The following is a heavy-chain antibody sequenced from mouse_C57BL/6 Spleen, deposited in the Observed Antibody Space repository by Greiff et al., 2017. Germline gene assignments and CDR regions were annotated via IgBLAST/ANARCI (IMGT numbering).Heavy chain of an antibody. CDR3: ASGNYLSYWYFDV. Sequence: ESGPGLVKPSQSLSLTCSVTGYSITSGYYWNWIRQFPGNKLEWMGYISYDGSNNYNPSLKNRISITRDTSKNQFFLKLNSVTTEDTATYYCASGNYLSYWYFDVWGTGTTVTVSS. CDR2: ISYDGSN. D-gene: IGHD2-1*01. J-gene: IGHJ1*03. V-gene: IGHV3-6*01. CDR1: GYSITSGYY.